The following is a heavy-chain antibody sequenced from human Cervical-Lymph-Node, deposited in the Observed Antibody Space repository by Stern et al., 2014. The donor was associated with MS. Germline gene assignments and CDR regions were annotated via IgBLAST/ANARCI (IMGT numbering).Heavy chain of an antibody. CDR2: ISYDGSNK. D-gene: IGHD2-2*01. Sequence: QMQLVQSGGGVVQPGRSLRLSCAASGFTFSSYAMHWVRQAPGKGLEWVAVISYDGSNKYYADSVKGRFTISRDNSKNTLYLQMNSLRAEDTAVYYCVVPAANFDYWGQGTLVTVSS. CDR3: VVPAANFDY. V-gene: IGHV3-30*01. J-gene: IGHJ4*02. CDR1: GFTFSSYA.